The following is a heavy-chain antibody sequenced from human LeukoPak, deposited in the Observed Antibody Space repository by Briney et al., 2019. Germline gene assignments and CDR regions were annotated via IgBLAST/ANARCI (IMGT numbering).Heavy chain of an antibody. V-gene: IGHV4-59*10. D-gene: IGHD2-15*01. Sequence: SETLSLTCAVYGGSFSGYYWSWIRQPPGKGLEWIGRMYSSGSTNYNPSLESRVIMSIDTSKSQVSLTLSSVTAADTAVYYCAKERVGSCSGSRCWYFEYWGQGSLVIVSS. CDR2: MYSSGST. J-gene: IGHJ4*02. CDR3: AKERVGSCSGSRCWYFEY. CDR1: GGSFSGYY.